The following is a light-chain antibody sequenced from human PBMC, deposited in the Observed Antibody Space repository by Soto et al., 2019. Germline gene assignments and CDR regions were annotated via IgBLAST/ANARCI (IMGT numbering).Light chain of an antibody. V-gene: IGKV1-9*01. CDR3: QQLNSYPIT. Sequence: DIQLTQSPSSLSVSLGDRVTITCRASQGISGYLAWYQQKPGQAPKLLIYAASTLQSGVPSRFSGSGSGTDFNLTISSLQTEDFATYYCQQLNSYPITFGQGTRLEIK. CDR2: AAS. J-gene: IGKJ5*01. CDR1: QGISGY.